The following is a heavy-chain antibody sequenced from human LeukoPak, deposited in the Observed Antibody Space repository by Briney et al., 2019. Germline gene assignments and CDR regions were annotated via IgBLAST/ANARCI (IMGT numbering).Heavy chain of an antibody. J-gene: IGHJ4*02. V-gene: IGHV4-59*02. Sequence: SETLSLTCTVSGGSGSDYYWSWIRQSPGKGLEWIGYIYYTGSTNYNPSLKSRVTISADTSKNQFSLELSSVTAADTAVYYCASRKLGNDYWGQGTLVTVSS. CDR3: ASRKLGNDY. CDR2: IYYTGST. CDR1: GGSGSDYY. D-gene: IGHD7-27*01.